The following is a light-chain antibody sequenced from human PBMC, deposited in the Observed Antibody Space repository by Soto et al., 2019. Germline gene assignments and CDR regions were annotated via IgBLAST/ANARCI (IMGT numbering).Light chain of an antibody. V-gene: IGKV1-5*03. CDR3: QQYNSPMYT. CDR2: KAS. Sequence: DIQMTQSPSTLSASEGDRVTITCRASQSISSGLAWYQQKPGKAPKLLIYKASSLESGVPSRFSGSGSGTEFTLTISSLQPDDFATYYCQQYNSPMYTFGQGTKLQIK. CDR1: QSISSG. J-gene: IGKJ2*01.